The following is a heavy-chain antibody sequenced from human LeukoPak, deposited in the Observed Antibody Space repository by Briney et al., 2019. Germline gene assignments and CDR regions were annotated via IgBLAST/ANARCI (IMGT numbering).Heavy chain of an antibody. CDR3: ATHDYSNYNYYYYYMDV. CDR2: IYHSGST. Sequence: SGTLSLTCAVSGGSISSSNWWSWVRQPPGKGLEWIGEIYHSGSTNYNPSLKSRVTISVDTSKNQFSLKLSSVTAADTAVYYCATHDYSNYNYYYYYMDVWGNGTTVTVSS. D-gene: IGHD4-11*01. J-gene: IGHJ6*03. V-gene: IGHV4-4*02. CDR1: GGSISSSNW.